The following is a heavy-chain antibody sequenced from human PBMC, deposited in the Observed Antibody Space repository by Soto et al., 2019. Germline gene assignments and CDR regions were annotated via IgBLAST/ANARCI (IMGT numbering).Heavy chain of an antibody. Sequence: EVQLVESGGGLVQPGGSLRLSCAASGFALNDYNMKWVRQAPGKGLEWVSDISGSSSATYYEDSVKGRFPISRDNAKNSLYLQMNNLRAEDTAIYYCVRDWAYSFDYWGQGTLVTVSS. J-gene: IGHJ4*02. V-gene: IGHV3-48*01. CDR2: ISGSSSAT. CDR3: VRDWAYSFDY. D-gene: IGHD2-21*01. CDR1: GFALNDYN.